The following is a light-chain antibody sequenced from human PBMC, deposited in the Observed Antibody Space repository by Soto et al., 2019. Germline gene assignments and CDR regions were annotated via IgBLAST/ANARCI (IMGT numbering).Light chain of an antibody. Sequence: DIPMTQSPSSLSASVGDRVTITCRASQSISSYLNWYQQKPGKAPKLLIYAASSLQSGVPSRFSGSGPGTDFTHTISSLQPEDFATYYCQQSYGTPPWTFGQGTKVEIK. V-gene: IGKV1-39*01. CDR1: QSISSY. CDR3: QQSYGTPPWT. J-gene: IGKJ1*01. CDR2: AAS.